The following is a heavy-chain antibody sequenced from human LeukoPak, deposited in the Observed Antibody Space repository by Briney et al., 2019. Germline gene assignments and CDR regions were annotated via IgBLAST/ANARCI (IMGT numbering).Heavy chain of an antibody. CDR3: ASMASYCSGGSCTDY. D-gene: IGHD2-15*01. V-gene: IGHV4-59*01. Sequence: SETLSLTCTVSGSSISSSYWSWIRQPPGKGLEWIGYISYSGSTNYSPSLKSRVTISVDTSKNQFSLKLSSVTAADTAVYYCASMASYCSGGSCTDYWGQGTLVTVSS. CDR1: GSSISSSY. CDR2: ISYSGST. J-gene: IGHJ4*02.